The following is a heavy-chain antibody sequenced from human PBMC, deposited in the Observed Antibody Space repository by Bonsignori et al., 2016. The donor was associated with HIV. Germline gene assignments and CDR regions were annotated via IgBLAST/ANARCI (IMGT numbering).Heavy chain of an antibody. CDR2: ISSNGGST. D-gene: IGHD1-20*01. Sequence: LKISCAASGFTFSSYAMHWVRQAPGKGLEYVSAISSNGGSTYYANSVKGRFTISRDNSKNTLYLQMGSLRAEDMAVYYCARVSRVTGIGYWGQGTLVTVSS. CDR3: ARVSRVTGIGY. V-gene: IGHV3-64*01. J-gene: IGHJ4*02. CDR1: GFTFSSYA.